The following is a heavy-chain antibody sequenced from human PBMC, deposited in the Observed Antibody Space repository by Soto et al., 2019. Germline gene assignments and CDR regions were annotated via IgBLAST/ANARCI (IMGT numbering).Heavy chain of an antibody. V-gene: IGHV3-33*01. D-gene: IGHD3-22*01. Sequence: GGSLRLSCAASGFTFSSYGMHWVRQAPGKGLEWVAVIWYDGSNKYYADSVKGRFTISRDNSKNTLYLQMNSLRAEDTAVYYCARDCCYYDSSGYPDYWGQGTLVTVSS. CDR1: GFTFSSYG. J-gene: IGHJ4*02. CDR2: IWYDGSNK. CDR3: ARDCCYYDSSGYPDY.